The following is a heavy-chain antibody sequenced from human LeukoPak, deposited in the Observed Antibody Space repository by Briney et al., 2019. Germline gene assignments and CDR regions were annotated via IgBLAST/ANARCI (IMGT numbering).Heavy chain of an antibody. CDR3: ARETYGDYYYYGMDV. Sequence: QSGGSLRLSCAASGFTFSSYSMNWVRQAPGKGLEWVSYISSSSSTIYYADSVKGRFTISRDNAKNSLYLQMNSLRDEDTAVYYCARETYGDYYYYGMDVWGQGTLVTVSS. J-gene: IGHJ6*02. V-gene: IGHV3-48*02. CDR2: ISSSSSTI. D-gene: IGHD4-17*01. CDR1: GFTFSSYS.